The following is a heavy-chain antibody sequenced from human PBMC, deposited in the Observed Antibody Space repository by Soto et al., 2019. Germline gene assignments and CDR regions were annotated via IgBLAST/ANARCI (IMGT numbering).Heavy chain of an antibody. Sequence: QLQLQESGPGLVKPSETLSLTCTVSGVSISSSSYYWGWFRQPPGKGLEWIGTIYYGGSSYSNPSLKSRVAISLDTSKNQFSLTLPSVTAADTAVYYCARHGSYWGQGTLVTVSS. CDR1: GVSISSSSYY. CDR3: ARHGSY. V-gene: IGHV4-39*01. J-gene: IGHJ4*02. CDR2: IYYGGSS.